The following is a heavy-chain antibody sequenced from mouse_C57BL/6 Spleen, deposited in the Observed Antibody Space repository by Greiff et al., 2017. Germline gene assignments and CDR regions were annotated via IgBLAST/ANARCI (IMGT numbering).Heavy chain of an antibody. Sequence: QVHVKQSGAELVRPGTSVKVSCKASGYAFTNYLIEWVKQRPGQGLEWIGVINPGSGGTNYNEKFKGKATLTADKSSSTAYMQLSSLTSEDSAVYFCARETYGSSSPFDYWGQGTTLTVSS. D-gene: IGHD1-1*01. J-gene: IGHJ2*01. CDR2: INPGSGGT. CDR3: ARETYGSSSPFDY. V-gene: IGHV1-54*01. CDR1: GYAFTNYL.